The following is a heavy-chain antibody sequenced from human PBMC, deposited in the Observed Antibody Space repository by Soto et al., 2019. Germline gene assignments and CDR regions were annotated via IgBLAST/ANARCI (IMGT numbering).Heavy chain of an antibody. CDR1: GGTFSSYA. D-gene: IGHD3-3*01. Sequence: GASVKVSCKASGGTFSSYAISWVRQAPGQGLEWMGGIIPIFGTANYAQKFQGRVTITADESTSTAYMELSSLRSEDTAVYYCAADLEWLFNSVGYGYYGMDVWGQGTTVTVSS. CDR2: IIPIFGTA. J-gene: IGHJ6*02. CDR3: AADLEWLFNSVGYGYYGMDV. V-gene: IGHV1-69*13.